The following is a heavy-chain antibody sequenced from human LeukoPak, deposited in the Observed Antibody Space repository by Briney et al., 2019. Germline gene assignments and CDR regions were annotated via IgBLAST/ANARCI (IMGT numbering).Heavy chain of an antibody. Sequence: GSLRLSCAASGFTFSSYAMHWVRQAPGKGLEWVAVISYDGSNKYYADSVKGRFTISRDNSKNTLYLQMNSLRAEDTAVYYCAREGSGYYYGMDVWGQGTTVTVSS. CDR3: AREGSGYYYGMDV. V-gene: IGHV3-30-3*01. D-gene: IGHD2-15*01. J-gene: IGHJ6*02. CDR1: GFTFSSYA. CDR2: ISYDGSNK.